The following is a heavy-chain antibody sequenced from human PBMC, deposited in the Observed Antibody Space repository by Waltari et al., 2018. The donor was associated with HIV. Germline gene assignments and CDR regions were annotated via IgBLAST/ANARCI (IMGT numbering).Heavy chain of an antibody. Sequence: QVQLVESGGGVVHLGRSLSLSCAASGFTFSGYDLHWVRQAPGKGLEWVAVISYDGGNKYYAYSVKGRFTISRDNSKNTLYLQMNSLRAEDTAVYYCAKVKPDYGDYLYYFDYWGQGTLATVSS. J-gene: IGHJ4*02. D-gene: IGHD4-17*01. CDR1: GFTFSGYD. V-gene: IGHV3-30*18. CDR2: ISYDGGNK. CDR3: AKVKPDYGDYLYYFDY.